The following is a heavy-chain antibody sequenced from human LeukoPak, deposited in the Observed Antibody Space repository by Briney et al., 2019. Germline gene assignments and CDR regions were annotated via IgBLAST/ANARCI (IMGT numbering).Heavy chain of an antibody. CDR3: ARDSGDGYNDY. J-gene: IGHJ4*02. V-gene: IGHV1-69*04. CDR1: GGTFSSYT. Sequence: VASAKVSCKASGGTFSSYTISWVRQAPGQGLEWMGRIIPILGIANYAQKFQGRVTITADKSTSTAYMELSSLRSEDTAVYYCARDSGDGYNDYWGQGTLVTVSS. D-gene: IGHD5-24*01. CDR2: IIPILGIA.